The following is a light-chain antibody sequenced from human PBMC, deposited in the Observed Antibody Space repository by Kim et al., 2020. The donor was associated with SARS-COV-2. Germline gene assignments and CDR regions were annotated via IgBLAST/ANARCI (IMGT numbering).Light chain of an antibody. J-gene: IGKJ4*01. CDR3: QQYNNWPPLT. CDR1: QSVSSH. V-gene: IGKV3-15*01. Sequence: CPGESATLSCRASQSVSSHLAWYQQKPGQAPRLLIYNASTRATGIPARFSGSGSGTEFTLTIISLQSEDSAIYYCQQYNNWPPLTFGGGTKVEIK. CDR2: NAS.